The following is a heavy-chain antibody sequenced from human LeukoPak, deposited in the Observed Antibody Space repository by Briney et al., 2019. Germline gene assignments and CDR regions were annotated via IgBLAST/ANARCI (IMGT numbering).Heavy chain of an antibody. D-gene: IGHD2-2*01. CDR2: ISYDGSNK. J-gene: IGHJ6*02. Sequence: GGSLRLSCAASGFTFSSYAMHWVRQAPGKGLEWVAVISYDGSNKYYADSVKGRFTIYRDNSKNTLFLQMHSLRAEDTAVYYCARRPAIFMDGVYYYSMDVWGQGTTVTVSS. CDR3: ARRPAIFMDGVYYYSMDV. V-gene: IGHV3-30-3*01. CDR1: GFTFSSYA.